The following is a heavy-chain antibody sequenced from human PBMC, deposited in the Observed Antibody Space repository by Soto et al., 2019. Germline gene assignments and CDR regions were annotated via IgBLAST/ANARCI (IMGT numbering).Heavy chain of an antibody. CDR3: ASAHRRTGLGY. CDR1: GGSFSGSY. D-gene: IGHD1-1*01. V-gene: IGHV4-34*02. CDR2: NNHSGST. J-gene: IGHJ4*02. Sequence: QVQLQQWGAGLLKPSETLSLICVVSGGSFSGSYWSWIRQPPGKGLEWIGENNHSGSTNYNPSLTSRVTISVDTSKNQFSLKLSSVTAADTAVYYCASAHRRTGLGYWGQGTLVTVSS.